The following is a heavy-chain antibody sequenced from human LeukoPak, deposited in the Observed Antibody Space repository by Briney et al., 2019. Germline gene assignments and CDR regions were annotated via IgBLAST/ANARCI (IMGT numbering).Heavy chain of an antibody. CDR1: GYTFTSYD. CDR2: MNPNSGNT. J-gene: IGHJ3*02. D-gene: IGHD7-27*01. Sequence: ASVKVSCKASGYTFTSYDINWVRQATGQGLEWMGWMNPNSGNTGYAQKFQGRVTMTRNTSISTAYMELSSLRSEDTAVYYCASCSHWGGDAFDIWGQGTMVTVSS. CDR3: ASCSHWGGDAFDI. V-gene: IGHV1-8*01.